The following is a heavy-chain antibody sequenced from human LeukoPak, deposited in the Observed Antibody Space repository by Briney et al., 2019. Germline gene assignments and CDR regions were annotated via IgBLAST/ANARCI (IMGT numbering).Heavy chain of an antibody. CDR3: ARGMAAAYDYYWFDS. Sequence: SETLSLTCTISGGSISSYDGSWIRQPAGKGPDWIGRIYASGNTRYNPSLKSRLTMSVDTSKNQFSLKLSSVTAADTAIYFCARGMAAAYDYYWFDSWGQGTLVTVSS. V-gene: IGHV4-4*07. D-gene: IGHD5-12*01. CDR1: GGSISSYD. CDR2: IYASGNT. J-gene: IGHJ5*01.